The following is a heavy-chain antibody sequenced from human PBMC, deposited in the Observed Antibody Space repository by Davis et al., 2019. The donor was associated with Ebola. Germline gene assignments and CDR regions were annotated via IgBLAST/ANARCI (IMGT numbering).Heavy chain of an antibody. J-gene: IGHJ6*02. CDR1: GGSISSGGYY. D-gene: IGHD2-15*01. Sequence: SETLSLTCTVSGGSISSGGYYWSWIRQPPGKGLEWIGEIDHSGSTNYNPSLKSRVTISVDTSKNQFSLKLSSVTAADTAVYYCARVNENCSGGSCYSFGMDVWGQGTTVTVSS. CDR3: ARVNENCSGGSCYSFGMDV. V-gene: IGHV4-61*08. CDR2: IDHSGST.